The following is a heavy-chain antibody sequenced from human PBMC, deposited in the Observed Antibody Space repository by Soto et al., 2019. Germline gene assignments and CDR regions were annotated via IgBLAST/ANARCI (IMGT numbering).Heavy chain of an antibody. CDR3: AGRLYSGCRRQDDFEH. V-gene: IGHV1-69*13. Sequence: SVKVSCKASGGTFSSYAISWVRQAPGQGLEWMGGIIPIFGTANYAQKFQGRVTITADESTSTAYMELSSLRSEDTAVYYCAGRLYSGCRRQDDFEHWGQGTLFTVSP. J-gene: IGHJ4*02. D-gene: IGHD6-19*01. CDR1: GGTFSSYA. CDR2: IIPIFGTA.